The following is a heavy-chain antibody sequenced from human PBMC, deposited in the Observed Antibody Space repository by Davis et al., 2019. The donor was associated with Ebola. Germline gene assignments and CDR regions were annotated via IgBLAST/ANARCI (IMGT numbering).Heavy chain of an antibody. CDR3: ARDQGNDFWSRYGMDV. V-gene: IGHV3-9*01. CDR2: ISWNSGSI. D-gene: IGHD3-3*01. CDR1: GFTFDDYA. Sequence: GGSLRPSCAAPGFTFDDYAMHWARQAPGKGLEWVSGISWNSGSIDYADSVKGRFTISRDNTKNILYLQMNSLRAEDTAVHYCARDQGNDFWSRYGMDVWGKGTTVTVSS. J-gene: IGHJ6*04.